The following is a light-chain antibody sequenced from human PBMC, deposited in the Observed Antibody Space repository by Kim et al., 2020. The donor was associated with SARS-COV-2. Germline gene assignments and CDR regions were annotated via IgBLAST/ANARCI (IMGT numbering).Light chain of an antibody. CDR3: QQANGFPLT. CDR1: QGSSSW. CDR2: AAS. Sequence: SSVGDRVTSTGRASQGSSSWLAWYQQKPGKAPNLLMYAASSLQSGVPSRFRGSGSGTDFTLTISSLQPEDFATYYCQQANGFPLTFGGGTKVDIK. V-gene: IGKV1-12*01. J-gene: IGKJ4*01.